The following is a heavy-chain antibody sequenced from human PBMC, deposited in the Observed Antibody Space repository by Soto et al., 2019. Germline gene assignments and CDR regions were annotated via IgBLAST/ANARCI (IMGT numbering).Heavy chain of an antibody. Sequence: PVKVSPQASRGTLRSYSISWVRQAPGQGLEWMGGIIPIFGTANYAQKFQGRVTITADESTSTAYMELSSLRSEDTAVYYCARGRGYYDYWGQGTLVTVSS. J-gene: IGHJ4*02. CDR1: RGTLRSYS. V-gene: IGHV1-69*13. CDR3: ARGRGYYDY. D-gene: IGHD3-22*01. CDR2: IIPIFGTA.